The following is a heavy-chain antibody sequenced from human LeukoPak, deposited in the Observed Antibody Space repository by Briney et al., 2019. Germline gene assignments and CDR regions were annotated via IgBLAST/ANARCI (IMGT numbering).Heavy chain of an antibody. CDR1: GFVFSDYA. Sequence: GGSQRLSCSASGFVFSDYAMHWARQAPGKGLEYLSGISGNGVATYYVDSVQGRFTVSRDNSKTTLYLQINSLRREDTAFYYCIKDGGSSGWDFDSWAREPCSPSPQ. D-gene: IGHD6-19*01. CDR3: IKDGGSSGWDFDS. V-gene: IGHV3-64D*06. J-gene: IGHJ4*02. CDR2: ISGNGVAT.